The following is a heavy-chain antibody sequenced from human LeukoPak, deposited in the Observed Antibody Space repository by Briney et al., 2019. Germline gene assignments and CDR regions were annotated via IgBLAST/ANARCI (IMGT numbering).Heavy chain of an antibody. V-gene: IGHV3-48*03. D-gene: IGHD6-13*01. CDR3: ASERGSSSWLNDY. CDR2: ISSSGSTI. J-gene: IGHJ4*02. Sequence: GGSLRLSCAASGFTFSSYEMNWVRQAPGKGLEWVSYISSSGSTIYYADSVKGRFTISRDNAKNSLYLQMNSLRAEDTAVYYCASERGSSSWLNDYWGQGTLVTVSS. CDR1: GFTFSSYE.